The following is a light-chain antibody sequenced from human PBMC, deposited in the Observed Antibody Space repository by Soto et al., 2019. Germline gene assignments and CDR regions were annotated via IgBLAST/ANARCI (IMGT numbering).Light chain of an antibody. CDR2: EVR. CDR1: TNDVGGYDF. Sequence: QSVLTQPASVSGSPGQSITIACSGTTNDVGGYDFVSWYQQHPGKAPKLLIYEVRNRPSGVSSRFSCSKTGNTASLTISGLQAEDEADYYCSSYTTSSTPYYVFGTGTKVTVL. CDR3: SSYTTSSTPYYV. J-gene: IGLJ1*01. V-gene: IGLV2-14*01.